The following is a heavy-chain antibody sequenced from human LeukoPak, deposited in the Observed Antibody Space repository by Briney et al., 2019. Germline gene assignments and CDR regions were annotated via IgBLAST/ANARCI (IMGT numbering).Heavy chain of an antibody. D-gene: IGHD6-13*01. CDR3: ARDVAAANDY. V-gene: IGHV3-30*03. CDR1: GFRFSSYG. J-gene: IGHJ4*02. CDR2: ISYDGSNK. Sequence: GGSLRLSCAASGFRFSSYGMHWVRQAPGKGLEWVAVISYDGSNKYYADSVKGRFTISRDNSKNTLYLQMNSLRAEDTAVYYCARDVAAANDYWGQGTLVTVSS.